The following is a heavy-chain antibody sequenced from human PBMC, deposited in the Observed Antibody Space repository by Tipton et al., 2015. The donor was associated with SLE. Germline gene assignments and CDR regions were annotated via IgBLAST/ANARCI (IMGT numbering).Heavy chain of an antibody. D-gene: IGHD5-18*01. CDR1: GFTFSDYY. J-gene: IGHJ4*02. CDR3: AREYGGYSYGYFDY. CDR2: ISSSSSYT. V-gene: IGHV3-11*05. Sequence: SLRLSCAASGFTFSDYYMSWIRQAPGKGLEWVSYISSSSSYTNYADSVNGRFTISRDNAKNSLYLQMNSLRAEDTALYYCAREYGGYSYGYFDYWGQGTLVTVSS.